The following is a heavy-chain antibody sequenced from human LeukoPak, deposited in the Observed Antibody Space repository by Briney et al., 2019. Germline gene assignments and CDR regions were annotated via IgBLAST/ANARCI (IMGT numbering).Heavy chain of an antibody. J-gene: IGHJ4*02. Sequence: GGSLTLSCSASGFTFSSYAMHWVRQAPGKGLEYVSAISSNGGSTYYADSVKGRFTISRDNSKNTLYLQMSSLRAEDTAVYYCVKGVAARRGHFDYWGQGTLVTVSS. CDR2: ISSNGGST. V-gene: IGHV3-64D*09. CDR1: GFTFSSYA. D-gene: IGHD6-6*01. CDR3: VKGVAARRGHFDY.